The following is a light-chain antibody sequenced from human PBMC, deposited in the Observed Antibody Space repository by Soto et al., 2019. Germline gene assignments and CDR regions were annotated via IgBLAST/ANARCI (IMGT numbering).Light chain of an antibody. CDR3: QQYVTLPLT. V-gene: IGKV3-20*01. Sequence: EIVLTQSPGTLSLSPGERATLSCRASQSVSSNYLAWYQQKPGQAPRLLIYGASSRATGIPDRFSGSGSGTDFTLTISRLEPEDFAVYYCQQYVTLPLTFGGGTKVDIK. CDR1: QSVSSNY. J-gene: IGKJ4*01. CDR2: GAS.